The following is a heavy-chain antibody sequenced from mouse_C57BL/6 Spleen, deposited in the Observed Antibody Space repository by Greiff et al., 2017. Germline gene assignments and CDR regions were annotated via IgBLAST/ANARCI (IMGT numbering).Heavy chain of an antibody. Sequence: EVMLVESGGGLVKPGGSLKLSCAASGFTFSSYTMSWVRQTPEKRLEWVATISGGGGNTYYPDSVKGRFTISRDNAKNTLYLQMSSLRSEDTALYYCARPQTAQATSFAYWGQGTLVTVSA. CDR1: GFTFSSYT. J-gene: IGHJ3*01. V-gene: IGHV5-9*01. D-gene: IGHD3-2*02. CDR3: ARPQTAQATSFAY. CDR2: ISGGGGNT.